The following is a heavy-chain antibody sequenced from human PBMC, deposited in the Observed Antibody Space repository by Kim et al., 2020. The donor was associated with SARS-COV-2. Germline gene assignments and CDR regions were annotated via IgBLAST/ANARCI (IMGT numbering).Heavy chain of an antibody. J-gene: IGHJ5*02. D-gene: IGHD6-13*01. CDR3: AKPYRRQQLVGWFDP. CDR1: GFTFSSYA. CDR2: ISGSGGST. V-gene: IGHV3-23*01. Sequence: GGSLRLSCAASGFTFSSYAMSWVRQAPGKGLEWVSAISGSGGSTYYADSVKGRFTISRDNSKNTLYLQMNSLRAEDTAVYYCAKPYRRQQLVGWFDPWGQGTLVTVSS.